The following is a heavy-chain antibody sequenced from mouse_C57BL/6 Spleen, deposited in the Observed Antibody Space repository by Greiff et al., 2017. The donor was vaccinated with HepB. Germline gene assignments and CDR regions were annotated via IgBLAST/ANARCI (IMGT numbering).Heavy chain of an antibody. CDR2: ISSGGDYI. D-gene: IGHD1-1*01. V-gene: IGHV5-9-1*02. Sequence: EVQGVESGEGLVKPGGSLKLSCAASGFTFSSYAMSWVRQTPEKRLEWVAYISSGGDYIYYADTVKGRFTISRDNARNTLYLQMSSLKSEDTAMYYCTREGYYGSSGFDYWGQSTTLTVSS. CDR1: GFTFSSYA. J-gene: IGHJ2*01. CDR3: TREGYYGSSGFDY.